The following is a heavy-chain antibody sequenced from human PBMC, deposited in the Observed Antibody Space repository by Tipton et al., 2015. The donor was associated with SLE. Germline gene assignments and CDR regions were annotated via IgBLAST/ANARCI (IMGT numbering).Heavy chain of an antibody. J-gene: IGHJ3*02. CDR2: INHSGGT. CDR1: GGSFSGYY. CDR3: ARGSSLAAFDI. Sequence: TLSLTCAVYGGSFSGYYWSWIRQPPGKGLEWIGKINHSGGTNYNPSLKSRVTISVDTSKNQFSLKLSSVTAADTAVYYCARGSSLAAFDIWGQGTMVTGSS. V-gene: IGHV4-34*01.